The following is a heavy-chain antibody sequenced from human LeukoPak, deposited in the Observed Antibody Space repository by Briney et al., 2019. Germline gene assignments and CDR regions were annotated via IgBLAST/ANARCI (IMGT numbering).Heavy chain of an antibody. CDR1: GGSISRYY. J-gene: IGHJ6*03. V-gene: IGHV4-59*01. CDR2: IYYNGFT. Sequence: SETLSLTCSVSGGSISRYYWSWIRQPPGKGLEWIGYIYYNGFTNYSPSLKSRVAISLDTSKSQFSLKLKSVTAADTAVYYCARTRAYFGSGSYSNTFYYYMDVWGKGTTVTVSS. CDR3: ARTRAYFGSGSYSNTFYYYMDV. D-gene: IGHD3-10*01.